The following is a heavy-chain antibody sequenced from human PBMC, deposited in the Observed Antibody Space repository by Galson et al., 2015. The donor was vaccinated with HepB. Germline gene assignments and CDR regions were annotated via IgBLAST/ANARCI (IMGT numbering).Heavy chain of an antibody. V-gene: IGHV3-66*02. J-gene: IGHJ6*02. CDR1: KFTVSSNH. Sequence: SLRLSCAISKFTVSSNHMSWVRQVPGKGLEWVAIMYSGGDTSYADSVKGRFTISRDNSKNTLYLQMNSLGPEDTAVYYCARDQGDDYVNYYYYHGMDVRGQGTTVTVSS. CDR3: ARDQGDDYVNYYYYHGMDV. D-gene: IGHD4-17*01. CDR2: MYSGGDT.